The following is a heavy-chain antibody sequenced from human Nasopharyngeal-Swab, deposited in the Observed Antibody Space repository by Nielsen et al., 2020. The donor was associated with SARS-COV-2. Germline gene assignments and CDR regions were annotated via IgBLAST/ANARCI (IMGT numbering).Heavy chain of an antibody. CDR2: IYSGGST. V-gene: IGHV3-53*01. CDR3: ARGAYDSSGYFWDY. D-gene: IGHD3-22*01. Sequence: VRQAPGKGPEWVSVIYSGGSTYSADSMKGRVTISRDNSKNTLYLQMNSLRAEDTAVYYCARGAYDSSGYFWDYWGQRTLVTVSS. J-gene: IGHJ4*02.